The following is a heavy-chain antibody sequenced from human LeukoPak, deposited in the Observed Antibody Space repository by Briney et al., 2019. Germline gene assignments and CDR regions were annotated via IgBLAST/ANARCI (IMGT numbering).Heavy chain of an antibody. CDR1: GGTFSSYA. J-gene: IGHJ4*02. CDR2: IIPILGIA. Sequence: GASVKVSCKASGGTFSSYAISWVRQASGQGLEWMGRIIPILGIANYAQKFQGRVTITADKSTSTAYMELSSLRSEDTAVYYCARDYYDSSGPHSNYWGQGTLVTVSS. D-gene: IGHD3-22*01. V-gene: IGHV1-69*04. CDR3: ARDYYDSSGPHSNY.